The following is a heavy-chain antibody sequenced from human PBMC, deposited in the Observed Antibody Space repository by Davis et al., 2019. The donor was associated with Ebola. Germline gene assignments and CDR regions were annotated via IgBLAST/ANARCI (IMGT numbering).Heavy chain of an antibody. CDR2: ISGSGGDP. V-gene: IGHV3-23*01. Sequence: GESLKISCAGSGFTFSTYAMTWVRQAPGKGLEWVSRISGSGGDPRYADYVKGRFTISRDNSKNTLYLQMNSLRAEDTAVFYCAKRATVKVAGANYYNAMDVWGKGTTVTVSS. CDR3: AKRATVKVAGANYYNAMDV. J-gene: IGHJ6*04. CDR1: GFTFSTYA. D-gene: IGHD6-19*01.